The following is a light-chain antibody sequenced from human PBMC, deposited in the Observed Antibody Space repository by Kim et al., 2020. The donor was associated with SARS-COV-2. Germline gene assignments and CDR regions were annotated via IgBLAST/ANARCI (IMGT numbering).Light chain of an antibody. CDR3: TSYTSSNTWV. CDR1: SSDVGGYNY. Sequence: QSALTQPASVSGSPGQSITISCTGTSSDVGGYNYVSWYQQHPGKAPKLMIFDVFNRPSGVSNRFSGSKSGNTASLTISGLQAEDEADYSCTSYTSSNTWVFGGGTQLTVL. V-gene: IGLV2-14*03. CDR2: DVF. J-gene: IGLJ3*02.